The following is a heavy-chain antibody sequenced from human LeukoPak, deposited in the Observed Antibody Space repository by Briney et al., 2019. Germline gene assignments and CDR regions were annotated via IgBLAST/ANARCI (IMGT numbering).Heavy chain of an antibody. CDR1: GYTFSNYG. V-gene: IGHV1-8*01. CDR2: MNPNSGNT. CDR3: ASWVGATTHN. J-gene: IGHJ4*02. D-gene: IGHD1-26*01. Sequence: ASVKVSCKASGYTFSNYGICWVRQATGQGLEWMGWMNPNSGNTGYAQKFQGRVTMTRDTSISTAYMELRSLRSDDTAVYYCASWVGATTHNWGQGTLVTVSS.